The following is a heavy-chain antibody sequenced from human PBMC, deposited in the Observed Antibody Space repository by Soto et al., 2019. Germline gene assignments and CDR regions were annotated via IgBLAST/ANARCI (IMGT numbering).Heavy chain of an antibody. CDR1: GYTFTSYY. CDR3: ARGRGKYSYGYLFDY. V-gene: IGHV1-46*01. Sequence: GASVKVSYKASGYTFTSYYMHWVRQAPGQGLEWMGIINPSGGSTSYAQKFQGRVTMTRDTSTSTVYMELSSLRSEDTAVYYCARGRGKYSYGYLFDYWGQGTLVTVSS. J-gene: IGHJ4*02. D-gene: IGHD5-18*01. CDR2: INPSGGST.